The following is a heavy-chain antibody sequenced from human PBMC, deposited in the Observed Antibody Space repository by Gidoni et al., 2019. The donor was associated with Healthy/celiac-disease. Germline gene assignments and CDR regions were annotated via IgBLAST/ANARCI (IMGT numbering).Heavy chain of an antibody. CDR3: ASCPKEPPDNWFDP. J-gene: IGHJ5*02. Sequence: QVHLQQWGAGLLKPSETLSLTCSVYCGSFSGYYWSGIRQTPGKGLEWIGEINHSGSTKYNPYRKSRVTISVDKSKNQFSLKLSSVTAADTAVYYCASCPKEPPDNWFDPWGQGTLVTVSS. V-gene: IGHV4-34*01. CDR1: CGSFSGYY. CDR2: INHSGST. D-gene: IGHD1-26*01.